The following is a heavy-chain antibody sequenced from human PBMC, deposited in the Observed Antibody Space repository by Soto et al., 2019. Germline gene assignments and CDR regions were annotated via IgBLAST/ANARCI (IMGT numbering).Heavy chain of an antibody. D-gene: IGHD3-16*02. CDR3: ARDQSWDDYIWGSYRPHDNYFDY. V-gene: IGHV3-7*01. CDR2: IKQDGSEK. Sequence: GGSLRLSCAASGFTFSSYWMSWVRQAPGKGLEWVANIKQDGSEKYYVDSVKGRFTISRDNAKNSLYLQMNSLRAEDTAVYYCARDQSWDDYIWGSYRPHDNYFDYWGQGTLVTVSS. J-gene: IGHJ4*02. CDR1: GFTFSSYW.